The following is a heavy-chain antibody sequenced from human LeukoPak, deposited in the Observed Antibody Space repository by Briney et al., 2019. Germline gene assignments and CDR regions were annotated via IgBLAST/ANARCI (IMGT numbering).Heavy chain of an antibody. CDR1: GFPFSDFA. CDR2: ISGGGDNT. J-gene: IGHJ6*03. V-gene: IGHV3-23*01. Sequence: GGSLRLSCAVSGFPFSDFAMSWVRQAPGRGLEWVSTISGGGDNTYFADSVKGRFTISRDNSKNTLFLQMVSLRAEDTAVYYCAKFEGALLGNYYMDVWGKGTTVTVSS. CDR3: AKFEGALLGNYYMDV.